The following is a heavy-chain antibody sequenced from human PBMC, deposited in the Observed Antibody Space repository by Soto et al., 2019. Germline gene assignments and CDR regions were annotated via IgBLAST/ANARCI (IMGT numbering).Heavy chain of an antibody. J-gene: IGHJ4*02. D-gene: IGHD6-19*01. Sequence: GGSLRLSCAASGFTFSSYSMNWVRQAPGKGLEWVSYISSSSSTIYYADSVKGRFTISRDNAKTPLYLQMDSLRNEDTAVYYCARFFGSGFDYWGQGTLVTVSS. V-gene: IGHV3-48*02. CDR1: GFTFSSYS. CDR2: ISSSSSTI. CDR3: ARFFGSGFDY.